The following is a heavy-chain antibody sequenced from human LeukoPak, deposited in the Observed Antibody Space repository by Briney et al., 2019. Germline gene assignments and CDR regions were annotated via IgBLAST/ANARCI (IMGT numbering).Heavy chain of an antibody. CDR2: ITSSSSYI. Sequence: GGSLRLSCAASGFTFSTYSMTWVRQAPGKGLEWVSSITSSSSYIYYADSVKGRFTISRDNSKNTLYLQMNSLRAEDTAVYYCAKDGSSSWHPHDYWGQGTLVTVSS. CDR1: GFTFSTYS. J-gene: IGHJ4*02. D-gene: IGHD6-13*01. CDR3: AKDGSSSWHPHDY. V-gene: IGHV3-21*04.